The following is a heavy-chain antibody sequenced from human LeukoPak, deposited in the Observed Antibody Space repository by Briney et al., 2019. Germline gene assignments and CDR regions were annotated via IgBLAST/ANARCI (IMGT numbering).Heavy chain of an antibody. J-gene: IGHJ4*02. CDR2: INGGGSTT. CDR1: GFTFSSYA. V-gene: IGHV3-23*01. Sequence: GGSLRLSCAASGFTFSSYAMSWVRQAPGKGLEWVSVINGGGSTTYYADSVKGRFTISRDNSKNTLYLQMNSLRAEDTAVYYCARDPHSSGWVNGVYWGQGTLVTVSS. D-gene: IGHD6-25*01. CDR3: ARDPHSSGWVNGVY.